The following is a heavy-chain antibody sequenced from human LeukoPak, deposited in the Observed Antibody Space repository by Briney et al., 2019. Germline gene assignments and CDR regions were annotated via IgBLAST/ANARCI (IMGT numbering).Heavy chain of an antibody. J-gene: IGHJ4*02. CDR1: GGSFSGYY. D-gene: IGHD2-2*01. Sequence: PSETLSLTCAVYGGSFSGYYWSWIRQPPGKGLERIGEINHSGSTNYNPSLKSRVTISVDTSKNQFSLKLSSVTAADTAVYYCARGASPLPVVPAAPDYWGQGTLVTVSS. CDR2: INHSGST. CDR3: ARGASPLPVVPAAPDY. V-gene: IGHV4-34*01.